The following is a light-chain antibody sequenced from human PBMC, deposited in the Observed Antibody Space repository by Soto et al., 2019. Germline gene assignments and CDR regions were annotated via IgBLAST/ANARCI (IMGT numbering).Light chain of an antibody. J-gene: IGKJ1*01. CDR2: AAS. CDR3: QQSYSSPPT. CDR1: QSISNH. V-gene: IGKV1-39*01. Sequence: DIQMTQYPPSLSASVGVIITITCRASQSISNHLNWYQQKPGKAPKLLIFAASSLQSGVPSRFSGSRSGPDFTLTISSLQPEDFATYYCQQSYSSPPTFGQGTKVDI.